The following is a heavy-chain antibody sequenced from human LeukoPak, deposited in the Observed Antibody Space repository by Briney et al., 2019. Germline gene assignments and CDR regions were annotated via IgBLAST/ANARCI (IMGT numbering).Heavy chain of an antibody. CDR3: ARVGEWLLPYDN. J-gene: IGHJ4*02. CDR1: GGALSGYY. D-gene: IGHD3-22*01. Sequence: PSETLSLTCAVYGGALSGYYWSWIRQPPGKGLEWIGEINHSGSTNYNPSLKSRVTISVDTSKNQFSLKLSSVTAADTAVYYCARVGEWLLPYDNWGQGTLVTVSS. CDR2: INHSGST. V-gene: IGHV4-34*01.